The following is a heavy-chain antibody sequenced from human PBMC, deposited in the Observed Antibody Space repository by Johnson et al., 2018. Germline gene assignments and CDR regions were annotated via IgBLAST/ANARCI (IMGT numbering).Heavy chain of an antibody. CDR1: GFTFDDHT. Sequence: VQLVQSGGVVVQPGGSLRLSCVGSGFTFDDHTMQWVRQAPGKGLEWVSFISWDGSSTYYADSVKGRFTISRDNSKNSLYRQMNSLRAEDTALYYCSKGDYPKSDFFYNYYYMDVWGKGTTVTVSS. CDR2: ISWDGSST. CDR3: SKGDYPKSDFFYNYYYMDV. D-gene: IGHD4-11*01. J-gene: IGHJ6*03. V-gene: IGHV3-43*01.